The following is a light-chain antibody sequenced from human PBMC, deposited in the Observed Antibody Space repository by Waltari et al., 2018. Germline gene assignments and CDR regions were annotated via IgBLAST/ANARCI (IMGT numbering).Light chain of an antibody. Sequence: SYVLTQPPSASVAPGKTATITYGGDNIYRKRVHWYQRKPGQAPMLSLSYDRVRPSGIPERFSGSNAGNTATLTISRVEVGDEADYYCQVWDRSIDQVGGGTKLTVL. CDR2: YDR. V-gene: IGLV3-21*04. CDR3: QVWDRSIDQ. CDR1: NIYRKR. J-gene: IGLJ2*01.